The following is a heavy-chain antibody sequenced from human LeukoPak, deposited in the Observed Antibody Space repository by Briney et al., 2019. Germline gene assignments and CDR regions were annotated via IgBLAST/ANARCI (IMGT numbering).Heavy chain of an antibody. CDR1: GGSFSGYY. Sequence: SETLSLTCADYGGSFSGYYWSWIRQPPGKGLEWIGEINHSGSTNYNPSLKSRVTISVDTSKNQFSLKLSSVTAADTAVYYCARVRGSGSYYYYYGMDVWGQGTTVTVSS. J-gene: IGHJ6*02. D-gene: IGHD1-26*01. CDR2: INHSGST. V-gene: IGHV4-34*01. CDR3: ARVRGSGSYYYYYGMDV.